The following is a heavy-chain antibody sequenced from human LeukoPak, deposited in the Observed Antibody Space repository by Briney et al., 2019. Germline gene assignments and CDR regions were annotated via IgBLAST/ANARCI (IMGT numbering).Heavy chain of an antibody. V-gene: IGHV3-7*01. CDR1: GFAFSSYS. CDR2: IRQDESER. Sequence: PGGSLRLSCAASGFAFSSYSMSWVRQAPGKGPEWVANIRQDESERYYVDSVKGRFAISRDNAKNSLYLQMNSLRVEDSALYYCASDFVGNSDYWGQGTLVTVSS. CDR3: ASDFVGNSDY. J-gene: IGHJ4*02. D-gene: IGHD4-23*01.